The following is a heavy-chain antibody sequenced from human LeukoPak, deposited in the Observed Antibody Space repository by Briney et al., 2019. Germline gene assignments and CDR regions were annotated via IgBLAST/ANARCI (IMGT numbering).Heavy chain of an antibody. Sequence: GGSRRLSCVVSGFTFNSYIMNWVRQAPGKGLEWISYISNSGSPIYYADSVKGRFTISRDKDKSSLYLQMNSLTAEDTAVYYCARGLALGLTVTPKAFDYWGQGTLVTVSS. D-gene: IGHD4-11*01. CDR2: ISNSGSPI. V-gene: IGHV3-48*01. J-gene: IGHJ4*02. CDR3: ARGLALGLTVTPKAFDY. CDR1: GFTFNSYI.